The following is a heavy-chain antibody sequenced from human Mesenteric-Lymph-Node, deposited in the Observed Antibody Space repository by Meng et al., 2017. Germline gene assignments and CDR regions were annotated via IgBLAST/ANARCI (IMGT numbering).Heavy chain of an antibody. D-gene: IGHD3-10*01. V-gene: IGHV4-4*02. CDR2: IHQSGST. J-gene: IGHJ4*02. CDR1: GGSISSPNW. CDR3: ARNYLY. Sequence: QVQLQESGPGLVRPSGTLSLTCAVSGGSISSPNWWSWVRQPPGKGLEWIGEIHQSGSTNCNPSLTSRVNMSVDKSKNQFSLKLSSVTAADTAVYYCARNYLYWGQGTLVTVSS.